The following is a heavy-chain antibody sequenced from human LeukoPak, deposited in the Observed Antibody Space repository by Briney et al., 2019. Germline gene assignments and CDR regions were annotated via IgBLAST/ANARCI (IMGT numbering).Heavy chain of an antibody. D-gene: IGHD6-19*01. CDR3: ARGPGSGWPDYYYYMDV. CDR1: GFTFSSYS. V-gene: IGHV3-21*01. CDR2: ISSSSSYI. Sequence: GGSLRLSCAASGFTFSSYSMNWVRQAPGKGLEWVSSISSSSSYIYYADSAKGRFTISRDNAKNSLYLQMNSLRAEDTAVYYCARGPGSGWPDYYYYMDVWGKGTTVTVSS. J-gene: IGHJ6*03.